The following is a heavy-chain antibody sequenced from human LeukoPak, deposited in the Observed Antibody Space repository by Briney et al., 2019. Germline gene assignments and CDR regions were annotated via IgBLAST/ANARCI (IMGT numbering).Heavy chain of an antibody. J-gene: IGHJ4*02. CDR2: INSDGSST. CDR3: PRLWSYYTQ. CDR1: GFTFSSHW. V-gene: IGHV3-74*01. D-gene: IGHD3-10*01. Sequence: GGSLRLSCAASGFTFSSHWMHWVRQAPGKGLVWVSSINSDGSSTSYADSVKGRFTISRDNAKNTLYLQMNSLRAEDSAVYYCPRLWSYYTQWGQGTLVTVSS.